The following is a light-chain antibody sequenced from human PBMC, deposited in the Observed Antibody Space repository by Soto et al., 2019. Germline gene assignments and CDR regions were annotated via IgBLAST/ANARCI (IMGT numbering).Light chain of an antibody. V-gene: IGKV3-11*01. J-gene: IGKJ4*01. CDR3: QQRSNWPLPLT. Sequence: EIVLTQSPATLSLSPGERATLSCRASQSVSSYLAWYQQKPGQAPGLLIYDASNRATGIPARFSGSGSGTDFTLTISSLEPEDFAVYYCQQRSNWPLPLTFGGGTKVEIK. CDR1: QSVSSY. CDR2: DAS.